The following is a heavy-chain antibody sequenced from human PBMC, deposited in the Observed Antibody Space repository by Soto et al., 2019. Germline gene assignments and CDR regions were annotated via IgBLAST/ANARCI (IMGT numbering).Heavy chain of an antibody. V-gene: IGHV1-69*13. Sequence: SVKVSRKSSGGSITSYAVSWLRQAPGQGLEWMGGIISMFGTTHYAQKFQGRVTITADESTNTVYMELFRLRSDDTAIYYCARERCNCDGYYSWLDPWGQGTLVTVSS. CDR1: GGSITSYA. CDR2: IISMFGTT. J-gene: IGHJ5*02. D-gene: IGHD2-21*02. CDR3: ARERCNCDGYYSWLDP.